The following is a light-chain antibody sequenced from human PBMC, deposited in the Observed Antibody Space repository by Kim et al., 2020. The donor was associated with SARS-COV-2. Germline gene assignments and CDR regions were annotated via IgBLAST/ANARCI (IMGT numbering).Light chain of an antibody. V-gene: IGKV3-20*01. CDR2: GAS. J-gene: IGKJ2*01. Sequence: LSPGASATLSCRSSQAVSRTFLGWYQQRPGQAPRLLIYGASNRATGIPDRFSGSGSGTDFTLTISRLEPEDSAVYYCQQCYNSPFTFGQGTRLEIK. CDR1: QAVSRTF. CDR3: QQCYNSPFT.